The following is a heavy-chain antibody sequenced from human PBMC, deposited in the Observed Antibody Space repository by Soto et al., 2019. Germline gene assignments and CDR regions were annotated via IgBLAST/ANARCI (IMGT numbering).Heavy chain of an antibody. V-gene: IGHV3-30*18. CDR1: GFTFSSYG. CDR2: VSYDGSSK. Sequence: QVQLVEYGGGVVQPGRSLRLSCAASGFTFSSYGMYWVRQAPGKGLEWVALVSYDGSSKYYADSVKGRFTISRDNSKNTMSLEINTIRADDTAVYSCAEVLVFTGCLGTTSHEYYYSGMDAWGQGITVTVSS. J-gene: IGHJ6*02. D-gene: IGHD2-2*01. CDR3: AEVLVFTGCLGTTSHEYYYSGMDA.